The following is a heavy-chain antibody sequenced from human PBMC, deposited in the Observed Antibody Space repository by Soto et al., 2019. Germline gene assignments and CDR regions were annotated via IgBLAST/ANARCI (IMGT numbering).Heavy chain of an antibody. Sequence: PSETLSLTCTVSGGSISSYYWSWIRQPPGKGLEWIGYIYYSGSTNYNPSLKSRVTISVDTSKNQFSLKLSSVTAADTAVYYCARLARDIRTYYYYMDVCGKGTTVTVSS. CDR3: ARLARDIRTYYYYMDV. J-gene: IGHJ6*03. V-gene: IGHV4-59*08. CDR1: GGSISSYY. CDR2: IYYSGST.